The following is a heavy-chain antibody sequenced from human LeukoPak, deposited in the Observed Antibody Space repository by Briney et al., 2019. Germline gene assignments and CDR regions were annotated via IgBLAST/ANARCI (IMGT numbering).Heavy chain of an antibody. CDR2: INANSGDT. D-gene: IGHD3-9*01. Sequence: ASVKVSCKASGYTFTGYYIHWVRQAPGQGLEWMGWINANSGDTNYAQKFQGRVTMTRDTSTSTAYMELRSLRSDDTAIYYCARVLGSNILTGYFDYWGQGTLVTVSS. V-gene: IGHV1-2*02. CDR3: ARVLGSNILTGYFDY. CDR1: GYTFTGYY. J-gene: IGHJ4*02.